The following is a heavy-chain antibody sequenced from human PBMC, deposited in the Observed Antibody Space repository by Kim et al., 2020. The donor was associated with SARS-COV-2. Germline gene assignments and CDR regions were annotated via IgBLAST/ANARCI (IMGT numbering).Heavy chain of an antibody. Sequence: GGSLRLSCAASGFTFSSYWMHWVRQAPGKGLVWVSRINSDGSSTSYADSVKGRFTISRDNAKNTLYLQMNSLRAEDTAVYYCARSLRLSKFYYYYYGMDVCGQGTTVTVSS. J-gene: IGHJ6*02. CDR1: GFTFSSYW. CDR3: ARSLRLSKFYYYYYGMDV. V-gene: IGHV3-74*01. CDR2: INSDGSST.